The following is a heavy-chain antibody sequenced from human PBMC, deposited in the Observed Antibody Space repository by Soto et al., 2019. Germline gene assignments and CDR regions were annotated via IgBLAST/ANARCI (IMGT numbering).Heavy chain of an antibody. D-gene: IGHD1-1*01. CDR2: INHSGST. V-gene: IGHV4-34*01. CDR1: GASFSDSY. CDR3: AREVPSRYFDL. Sequence: QVRLQQWGAGLLKPSETLSLTCAVYGASFSDSYWNWIRQPPGKGLEWIGEINHSGSTIYNTSLESRVTLSLDTSMKQFTLKMRSATAADTAVYYCAREVPSRYFDLWGRGTPVTVSS. J-gene: IGHJ2*01.